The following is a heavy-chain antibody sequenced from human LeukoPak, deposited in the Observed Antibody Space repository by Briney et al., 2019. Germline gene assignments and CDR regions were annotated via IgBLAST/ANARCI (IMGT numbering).Heavy chain of an antibody. J-gene: IGHJ3*02. Sequence: GGSLRLSCAASGFTFSSSAMSWVRQAPGKGLEWVSAISNNGGYTYYADSVQGRFTISRDNSKSTLCLQMNSLRPEDSALYFCARGGRGSAAVVAPRSFDIWGQGTMVAVSS. D-gene: IGHD3-22*01. V-gene: IGHV3-23*01. CDR2: ISNNGGYT. CDR1: GFTFSSSA. CDR3: ARGGRGSAAVVAPRSFDI.